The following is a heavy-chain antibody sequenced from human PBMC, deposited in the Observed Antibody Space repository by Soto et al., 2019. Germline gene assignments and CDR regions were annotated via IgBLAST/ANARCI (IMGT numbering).Heavy chain of an antibody. CDR1: GYTFTGYY. D-gene: IGHD6-19*01. CDR2: INPNSGDT. V-gene: IGHV1-2*02. CDR3: ARREQWLENFDY. J-gene: IGHJ4*02. Sequence: QVQLVQSGAEVKKPGASVKVSCKTSGYTFTGYYIHWIRQAPGQGLEWMGWINPNSGDTNYSQDFQGRVTMTSDTSFTTAYVELTRLRSDDTAVYYWARREQWLENFDYWGQGTLVTVSS.